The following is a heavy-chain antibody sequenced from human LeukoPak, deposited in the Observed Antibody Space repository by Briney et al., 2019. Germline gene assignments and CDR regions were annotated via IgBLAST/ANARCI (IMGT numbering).Heavy chain of an antibody. V-gene: IGHV4-34*01. CDR3: ARRVVPAANYYYYGMDV. J-gene: IGHJ6*02. D-gene: IGHD2-2*01. CDR2: INHSGST. CDR1: GGSFSGYY. Sequence: PSETLSLTCAVYGGSFSGYYWSWIRQPPGKGLEWIGEINHSGSTNYNPSLKSRVTISVDTSKNQFSLKLSSVTAADTAVYYCARRVVPAANYYYYGMDVWGQGTTVTVSS.